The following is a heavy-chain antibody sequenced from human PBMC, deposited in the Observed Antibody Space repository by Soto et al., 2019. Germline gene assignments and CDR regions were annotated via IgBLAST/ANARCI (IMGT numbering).Heavy chain of an antibody. CDR1: GFSLSTSGVG. CDR2: IYWDDDK. V-gene: IGHV2-5*02. Sequence: QITLKESGPTLVKPTQTLTLTCTFSGFSLSTSGVGVGWIRQPPGKALEWLALIYWDDDKRYSPSLKSRLTITKDTSKNQVVLTMTNMDPVNTATYYRAHERYDILTGCFDYWGQGTLVTVSS. CDR3: AHERYDILTGCFDY. D-gene: IGHD3-9*01. J-gene: IGHJ4*02.